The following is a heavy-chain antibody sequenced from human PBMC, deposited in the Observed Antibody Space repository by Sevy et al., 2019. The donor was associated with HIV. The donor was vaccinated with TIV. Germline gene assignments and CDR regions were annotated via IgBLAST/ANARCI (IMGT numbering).Heavy chain of an antibody. D-gene: IGHD2-2*01. CDR2: IYSGGNT. CDR3: ARDRRGYCSSTSCYPYGMDV. J-gene: IGHJ6*02. V-gene: IGHV3-53*01. CDR1: GFTVSSNY. Sequence: GGSLRLSCAASGFTVSSNYMTWVRQAPGKGLEWVSVIYSGGNTYYADSVKGGFPISRDNSKNTKYLQMNSLRVEDTAVYYCARDRRGYCSSTSCYPYGMDVWGQGTTVTVSS.